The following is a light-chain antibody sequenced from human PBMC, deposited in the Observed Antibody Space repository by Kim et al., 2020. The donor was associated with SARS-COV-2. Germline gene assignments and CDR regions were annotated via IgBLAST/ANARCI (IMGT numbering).Light chain of an antibody. Sequence: AYVGDRVTITCRASQDISDHLAWYQQKPGKVPKVLFSAASALRPGVPSRFSGSGSGTDFTLTISSLQPEDVATYYCQKYDSALCTFGQGTKVDIK. V-gene: IGKV1-27*01. CDR3: QKYDSALCT. CDR1: QDISDH. CDR2: AAS. J-gene: IGKJ1*01.